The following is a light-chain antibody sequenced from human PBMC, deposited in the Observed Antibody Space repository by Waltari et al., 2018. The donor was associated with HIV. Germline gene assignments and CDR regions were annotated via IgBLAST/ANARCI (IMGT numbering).Light chain of an antibody. CDR1: SSNIGSYY. CDR2: GSK. V-gene: IGLV1-47*01. J-gene: IGLJ2*01. CDR3: AAWTDSLSGVV. Sequence: QSVLTQPPSASGTPGQRVTISCSGSSSNIGSYYVYWYQQLPGTAPKHLIYGSKQRPSGVTDRFSGSNSGTSASLASSGLRSEEEAEYYCAAWTDSLSGVVFGGGTKLSVL.